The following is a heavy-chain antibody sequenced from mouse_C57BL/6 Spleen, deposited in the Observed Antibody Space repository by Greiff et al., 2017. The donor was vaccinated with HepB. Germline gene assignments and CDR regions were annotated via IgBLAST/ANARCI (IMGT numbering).Heavy chain of an antibody. J-gene: IGHJ3*01. CDR2: ISYDGSN. Sequence: EESGPGLVKPSQSLSLTCSVTGYSITSGYYWNWIRQFPGNKLEWMGYISYDGSNNYNPSLKNRISITRDTSKNQFFLKLNSVTTEDTATYYCAIITTVVTPFAYWGQGTLVTVSA. V-gene: IGHV3-6*01. CDR3: AIITTVVTPFAY. CDR1: GYSITSGYY. D-gene: IGHD1-1*01.